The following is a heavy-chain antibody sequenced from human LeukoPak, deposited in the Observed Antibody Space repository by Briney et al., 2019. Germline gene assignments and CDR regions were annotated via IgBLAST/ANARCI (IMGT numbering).Heavy chain of an antibody. CDR3: AKDTDCSSTSCPGGFDP. CDR2: ISGSGGST. V-gene: IGHV3-23*01. CDR1: GFTFSSYW. Sequence: GGSLRLSCAASGFTFSSYWMSWVRQAPGKGLEWVSAISGSGGSTYYADSVKGRFTISRDNSKNTLYLQMNSLRAEDTAVYYCAKDTDCSSTSCPGGFDPWGQGTLVTVSS. D-gene: IGHD2-2*01. J-gene: IGHJ5*02.